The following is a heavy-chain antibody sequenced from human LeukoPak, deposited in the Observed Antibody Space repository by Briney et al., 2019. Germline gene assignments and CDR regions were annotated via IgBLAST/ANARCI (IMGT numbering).Heavy chain of an antibody. V-gene: IGHV4-4*07. D-gene: IGHD6-19*01. CDR3: ARDLSRYAVAVSGGYYYYFYGMDV. J-gene: IGHJ6*02. Sequence: SETLSLTCTVSGGSISSYYWSWIRQPAGKGLEWIGRIYTSGSTNYNPSLKSRVTMSVDTPKNQFSLKLSSVTAADTAVYYCARDLSRYAVAVSGGYYYYFYGMDVWGQGTTVTVSS. CDR2: IYTSGST. CDR1: GGSISSYY.